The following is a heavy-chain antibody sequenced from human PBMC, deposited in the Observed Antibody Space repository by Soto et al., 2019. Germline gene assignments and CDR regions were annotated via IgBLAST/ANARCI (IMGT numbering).Heavy chain of an antibody. V-gene: IGHV4-59*01. CDR1: GGSISSYY. Sequence: SETLSLTCTVSGGSISSYYWSWIRQPPGKGLEWIGYIYYSGSTNYNPSLKSRVTISVDTSKNQFSLKLSSVTAADTAVYYCARFENYGMDVWGQGTTVTVSS. J-gene: IGHJ6*02. CDR2: IYYSGST. CDR3: ARFENYGMDV. D-gene: IGHD3-9*01.